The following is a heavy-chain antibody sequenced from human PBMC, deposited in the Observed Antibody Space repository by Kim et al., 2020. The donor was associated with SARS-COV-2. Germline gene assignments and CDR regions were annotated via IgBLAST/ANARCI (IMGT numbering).Heavy chain of an antibody. D-gene: IGHD4-17*01. CDR3: ARDAPYTQTVTTVNDY. V-gene: IGHV3-30*01. J-gene: IGHJ4*02. Sequence: DPVKGRFPISRDNSKNTLYLQMNSLRAEDTAVYYCARDAPYTQTVTTVNDYWGQGTLVTVSS.